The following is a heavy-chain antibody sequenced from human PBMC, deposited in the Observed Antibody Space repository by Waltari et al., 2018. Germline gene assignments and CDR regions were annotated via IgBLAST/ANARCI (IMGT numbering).Heavy chain of an antibody. CDR1: GFTFDAYA. V-gene: IGHV3-43D*03. D-gene: IGHD6-19*01. CDR3: AKDGSVAGLSYYYYGMDV. Sequence: EVQLVESGGVVVQPGGSLRLSCAASGFTFDAYAMHWVRQAPGRGLEWVSLISWDGGSTYYADSVKGRFTISRDNSKNSLYLQMNSLRAEDTALYYCAKDGSVAGLSYYYYGMDVWGQGTTVTVSS. CDR2: ISWDGGST. J-gene: IGHJ6*02.